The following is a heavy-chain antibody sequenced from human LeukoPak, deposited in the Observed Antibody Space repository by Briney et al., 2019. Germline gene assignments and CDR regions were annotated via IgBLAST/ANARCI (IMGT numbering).Heavy chain of an antibody. D-gene: IGHD2-2*01. CDR2: IWYDGSNK. CDR3: ARDGGKDCSSTSCYLSPFDY. CDR1: GFTFSSYG. J-gene: IGHJ4*02. V-gene: IGHV3-33*01. Sequence: QPGRSLRLSCAASGFTFSSYGMHWVRQAPGKGLEWVAVIWYDGSNKYYADSVKGRFTISRDNSKNTLYLQMNSLRAEDTAVYYCARDGGKDCSSTSCYLSPFDYWGQGTLVTVSS.